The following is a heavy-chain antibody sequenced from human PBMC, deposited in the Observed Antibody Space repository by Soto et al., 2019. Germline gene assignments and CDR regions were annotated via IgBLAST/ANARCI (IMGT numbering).Heavy chain of an antibody. CDR3: ARRYGWLYFDY. D-gene: IGHD6-19*01. CDR1: GGSFSGYS. CDR2: INHSGST. V-gene: IGHV4-34*01. Sequence: PSETLSLTCAVYGGSFSGYSWTWIRQPPGTGLEWIGEINHSGSTNYNPSLKSRVTISVDTSKNQFSLRLISVTAADTALYYCARRYGWLYFDYWGQGSLVTVSS. J-gene: IGHJ4*02.